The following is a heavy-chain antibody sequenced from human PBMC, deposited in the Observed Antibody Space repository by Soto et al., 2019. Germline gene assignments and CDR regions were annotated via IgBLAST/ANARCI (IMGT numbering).Heavy chain of an antibody. J-gene: IGHJ4*02. CDR1: GFTFSIFA. CDR3: AKEVSLGSTVDLGY. D-gene: IGHD7-27*01. V-gene: IGHV3-23*01. Sequence: GGSLRLSCAASGFTFSIFAMSWVRQSPGKGLEWVSTISGSGGSTYYADAVKGWFTISRDNSMGTLYLQMKSLRVEDTAIYYCAKEVSLGSTVDLGYWGQGALVTVSS. CDR2: ISGSGGST.